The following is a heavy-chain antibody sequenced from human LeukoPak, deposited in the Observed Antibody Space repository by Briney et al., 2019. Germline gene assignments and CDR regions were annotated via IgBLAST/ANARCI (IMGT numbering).Heavy chain of an antibody. V-gene: IGHV4-4*07. Sequence: SETLSLTCTVSGGSISSYYWSWIRQPAGKGLECIGRVYSSGSTNYNPSLKSRVTMSIDTSKNQFSLKLSSVTAADTAVYYCARHKGADYYGSGTYYSRGNWFDPWGQGTLVTVSS. CDR3: ARHKGADYYGSGTYYSRGNWFDP. J-gene: IGHJ5*02. CDR2: VYSSGST. CDR1: GGSISSYY. D-gene: IGHD3-10*01.